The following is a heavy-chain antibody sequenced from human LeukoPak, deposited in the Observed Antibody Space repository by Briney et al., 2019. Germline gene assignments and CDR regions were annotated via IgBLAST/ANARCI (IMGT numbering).Heavy chain of an antibody. CDR1: GGSISSSSYY. J-gene: IGHJ4*02. V-gene: IGHV4-39*01. CDR2: IYYSGST. CDR3: ARQGGEMADY. D-gene: IGHD5-24*01. Sequence: NPSETLSLTCTVSGGSISSSSYYWGWIRQPPGKGLEWIGSIYYSGSTYYNPSLKSRVTISVDTSKNQFSLKLSSVTAADTAVYYCARQGGEMADYWGQGTLVTVSS.